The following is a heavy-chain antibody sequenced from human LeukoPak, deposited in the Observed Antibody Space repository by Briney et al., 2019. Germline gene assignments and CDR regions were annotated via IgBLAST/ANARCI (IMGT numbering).Heavy chain of an antibody. CDR3: ARGFSRATNFEYYFDY. CDR2: IIPIFGTA. CDR1: GGTFSSYD. V-gene: IGHV1-69*13. Sequence: ASVKVSCKASGGTFSSYDISWVRQAPGQGLEWMGGIIPIFGTANYAQKFQGRVTITADESTSTAYMELSSLRSEDTAVYYCARGFSRATNFEYYFDYWGQGTLVTVSS. D-gene: IGHD2-2*01. J-gene: IGHJ4*02.